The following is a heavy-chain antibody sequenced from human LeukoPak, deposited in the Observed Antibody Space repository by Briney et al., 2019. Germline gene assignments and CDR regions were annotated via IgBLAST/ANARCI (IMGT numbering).Heavy chain of an antibody. CDR2: ISYDGSNK. CDR3: AKEGARFSYDY. J-gene: IGHJ4*02. D-gene: IGHD3-3*01. Sequence: GGSLRLSCAASGSTFSSYGMHWVRQAPGKGLEWVAVISYDGSNKYYADSVKGRFTISRDNSKNTLYLQMNSLRAEDTAVYYCAKEGARFSYDYWGQGTLVTVSS. V-gene: IGHV3-30*18. CDR1: GSTFSSYG.